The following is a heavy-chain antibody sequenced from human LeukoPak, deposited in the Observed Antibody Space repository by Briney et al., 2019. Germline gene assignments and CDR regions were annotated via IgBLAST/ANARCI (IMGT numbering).Heavy chain of an antibody. CDR3: ARGDGYNSNPDY. Sequence: ASQTLSLTCTVSGGSISSGGYYWGWLRQHPGKGLEWIGYIYYSGSTYYNPSLKSRVTISVDTSKNQFSLKLSSVTAADTAVYYCARGDGYNSNPDYWGQGTLVTVSS. CDR1: GGSISSGGYY. D-gene: IGHD5-24*01. J-gene: IGHJ4*02. V-gene: IGHV4-31*03. CDR2: IYYSGST.